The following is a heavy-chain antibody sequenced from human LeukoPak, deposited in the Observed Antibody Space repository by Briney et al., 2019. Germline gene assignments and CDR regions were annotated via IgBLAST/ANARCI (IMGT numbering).Heavy chain of an antibody. V-gene: IGHV1-46*03. J-gene: IGHJ4*02. CDR2: INPSGGST. Sequence: ASVKVSCKASGYTFTSYYMHWVRQAPGQGLEWMGIINPSGGSTNYAQKFQGRVTMTRDTSTSTVYIEPSSLKSEDTAVYYCTKSSGYDDGDYWGQGTLVTVSS. CDR3: TKSSGYDDGDY. D-gene: IGHD3-22*01. CDR1: GYTFTSYY.